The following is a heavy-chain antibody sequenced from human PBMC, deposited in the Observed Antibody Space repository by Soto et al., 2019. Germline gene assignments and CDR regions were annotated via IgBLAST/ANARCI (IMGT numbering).Heavy chain of an antibody. CDR3: AKDQLRGVRGVITYYYGMDV. J-gene: IGHJ6*02. CDR2: ISYDGSNK. CDR1: GFTFCSYG. V-gene: IGHV3-30*18. Sequence: QVQLVESGGGVVQPGRSLRLSCAASGFTFCSYGMHWVRQAPGKGLEWVAVISYDGSNKYYADSVKGRFTISRDNSKNTLYLQMNSLRAEDTAVYYCAKDQLRGVRGVITYYYGMDVWGQGTTVTVSS. D-gene: IGHD3-10*01.